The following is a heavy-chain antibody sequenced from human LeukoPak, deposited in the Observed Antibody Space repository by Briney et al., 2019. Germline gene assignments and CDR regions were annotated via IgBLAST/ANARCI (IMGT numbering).Heavy chain of an antibody. CDR3: ARGDLGCCSGGSCYGDWFDP. J-gene: IGHJ5*02. Sequence: PSETLSLTCAVYGGSFSGYYWSWIRQPPGKGLEWIGEINHSGSTNYNPSLKSRVTISVDTSKNQFSLKLSSVTAADTAVYYCARGDLGCCSGGSCYGDWFDPWGQGTLVTVSS. CDR2: INHSGST. V-gene: IGHV4-34*01. CDR1: GGSFSGYY. D-gene: IGHD2-15*01.